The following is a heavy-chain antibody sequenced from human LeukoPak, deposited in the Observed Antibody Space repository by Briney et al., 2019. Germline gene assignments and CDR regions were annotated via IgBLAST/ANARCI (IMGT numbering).Heavy chain of an antibody. J-gene: IGHJ4*02. CDR3: AGGRVGATKVDY. CDR1: GYTFTNYD. D-gene: IGHD1-26*01. V-gene: IGHV1-18*01. Sequence: ASVKVSCKASGYTFTNYDINWVRQATGQGLEWIGWINPNSGGTNYAQKLQGRVTMTTDTSTSTAYMELRSLRSDDTAVYYCAGGRVGATKVDYWGQGTLVTVSS. CDR2: INPNSGGT.